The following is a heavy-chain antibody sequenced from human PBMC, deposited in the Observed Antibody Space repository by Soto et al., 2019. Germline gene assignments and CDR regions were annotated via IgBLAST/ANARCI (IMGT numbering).Heavy chain of an antibody. CDR1: GASVTSGTYY. Sequence: VQLLESGPGLAKPSETFSLTCSVSGASVTSGTYYWNWIRRPPGKGLEWIGYIYYNGTTGYIPSLKRRVTIAMDTSKNQFSLRLASVTAADTAVYYCAAAVVGFYDSRRDNYFYGMDVWGPGTTVTVS. CDR2: IYYNGTT. J-gene: IGHJ6*02. CDR3: AAAVVGFYDSRRDNYFYGMDV. D-gene: IGHD3-10*01. V-gene: IGHV4-61*01.